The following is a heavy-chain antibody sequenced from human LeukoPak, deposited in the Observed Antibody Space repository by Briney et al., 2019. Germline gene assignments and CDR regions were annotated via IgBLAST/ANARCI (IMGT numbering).Heavy chain of an antibody. CDR1: GFTFSNYA. CDR3: AKVPHYDYVWGRYFDY. D-gene: IGHD3-16*01. V-gene: IGHV3-23*01. CDR2: ISGSGGST. J-gene: IGHJ4*02. Sequence: AGGSLRLSCAASGFTFSNYAMSWVRQAPGKGLDWVSGISGSGGSTYYADSVKGRFTISRDNSRNTLYLQMNSLRAEDTAVYYCAKVPHYDYVWGRYFDYWGQGTLVTVSS.